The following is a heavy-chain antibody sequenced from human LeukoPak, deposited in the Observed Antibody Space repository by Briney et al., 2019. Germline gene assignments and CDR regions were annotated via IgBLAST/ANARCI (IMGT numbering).Heavy chain of an antibody. D-gene: IGHD2-8*02. CDR1: GGSISSSSYY. CDR2: IYYSGST. CDR3: AREPGGLYFDY. V-gene: IGHV4-61*01. J-gene: IGHJ4*02. Sequence: SETLSLTCTVSGGSISSSSYYWGWIRQPPGKGLEWIGYIYYSGSTNYNPSLKSRVTISVDTSKNQFSLKLSSVTAADTAVYYCAREPGGLYFDYWGQGTLVTVSS.